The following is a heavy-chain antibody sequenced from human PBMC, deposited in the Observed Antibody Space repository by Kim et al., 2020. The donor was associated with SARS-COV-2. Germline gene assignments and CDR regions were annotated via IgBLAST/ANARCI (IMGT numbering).Heavy chain of an antibody. CDR1: GFTVSSNY. Sequence: GGSLRLSCAASGFTVSSNYMSWVRQAPGKGLEWVSVIYSGGSTYYADSVKGRFTISRDNSKNTLYLQMNSLRAEDTAVYYCARDSPLMVRGVRDYYYGMDVWGQGTTVTVTS. CDR3: ARDSPLMVRGVRDYYYGMDV. CDR2: IYSGGST. V-gene: IGHV3-66*02. D-gene: IGHD3-10*01. J-gene: IGHJ6*02.